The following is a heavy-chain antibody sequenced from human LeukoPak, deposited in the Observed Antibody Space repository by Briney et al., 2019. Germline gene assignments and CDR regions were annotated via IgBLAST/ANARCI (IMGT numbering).Heavy chain of an antibody. J-gene: IGHJ4*02. D-gene: IGHD3-10*01. Sequence: GGSLRLSCVASGFTFGDHAMHWSRQAPGKGLEWVAVVSDDGNNKDLADSVKGRFTLFRDNSKNTLYLQMNSLRAEDTAVYYCARESYGSGSYISGFDYWGQGTLVTVSS. V-gene: IGHV3-30-3*01. CDR2: VSDDGNNK. CDR1: GFTFGDHA. CDR3: ARESYGSGSYISGFDY.